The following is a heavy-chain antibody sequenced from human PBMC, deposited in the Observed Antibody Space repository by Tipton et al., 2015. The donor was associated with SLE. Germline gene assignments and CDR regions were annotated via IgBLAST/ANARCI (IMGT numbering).Heavy chain of an antibody. CDR2: IYPGDSDT. Sequence: QLVQSGAEVKKPGESLKISCKGSGYSFTSYWIGWVRQMPGKGLEWMGIIYPGDSDTRYSPSFQGQVTISAAKSISTAYLQWSSLKASDTAMYYCARHPPRSSSRSSFDYWAQGTLVTVSS. CDR1: GYSFTSYW. V-gene: IGHV5-51*01. D-gene: IGHD6-13*01. J-gene: IGHJ4*02. CDR3: ARHPPRSSSRSSFDY.